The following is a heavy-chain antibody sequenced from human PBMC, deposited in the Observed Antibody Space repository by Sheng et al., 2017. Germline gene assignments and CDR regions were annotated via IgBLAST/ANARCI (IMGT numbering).Heavy chain of an antibody. CDR1: GISVTSYW. D-gene: IGHD4-17*01. CDR2: IDPSDSQT. Sequence: DLEQSGAEVRKPGESLRISCTASGISVTSYWITWVRQMPGKGLEWMGTIDPSDSQTTYSPSFQGHVSISFDKSVSAAHLQWTSLKASDTAMYYCARHDGDYDGGYFGYFDDWGQGTLVLVSS. CDR3: ARHDGDYDGGYFGYFDD. V-gene: IGHV5-10-1*03. J-gene: IGHJ4*02.